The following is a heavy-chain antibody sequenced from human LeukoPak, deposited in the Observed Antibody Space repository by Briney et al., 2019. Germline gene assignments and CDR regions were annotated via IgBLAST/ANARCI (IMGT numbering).Heavy chain of an antibody. J-gene: IGHJ4*02. V-gene: IGHV3-30*18. CDR3: AKTKGRARGIFDY. D-gene: IGHD1-26*01. Sequence: PGGSLKLSCAASGFTFSSYGMHWVRQAPGKGLEWVAVISYDGSNKYYADSVKGRFTISRDNSKNTLYLQMNSLRAEDTAVYYCAKTKGRARGIFDYWGQGTLVTVSS. CDR1: GFTFSSYG. CDR2: ISYDGSNK.